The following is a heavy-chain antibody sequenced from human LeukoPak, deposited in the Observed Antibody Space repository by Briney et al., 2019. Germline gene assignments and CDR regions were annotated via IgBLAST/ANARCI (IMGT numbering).Heavy chain of an antibody. J-gene: IGHJ3*02. Sequence: GGSLRLSCAASGFTFDDYAMHWVRQAPGKGLEWVSGISWNSGSIGYADSVKGRFTISRDNAKNSLYLQMNSLRAEDTALYYCAKENVLLWFGELPAGAFDIWGQGTMVTVSS. CDR2: ISWNSGSI. D-gene: IGHD3-10*01. V-gene: IGHV3-9*01. CDR1: GFTFDDYA. CDR3: AKENVLLWFGELPAGAFDI.